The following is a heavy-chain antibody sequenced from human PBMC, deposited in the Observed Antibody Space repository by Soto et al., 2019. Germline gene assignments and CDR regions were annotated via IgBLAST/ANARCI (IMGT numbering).Heavy chain of an antibody. Sequence: EVQLVESGGGLVQPGGSLRLSCAASGFTFSSYWMHWVRQAPGKGLVWVSRINSDGSSTSYADSVKGRFTISRDNAKNTLYLQMNSLRAEDTAVYYCLVGNDYGDYGPHYWGQGTLVTVSS. V-gene: IGHV3-74*01. CDR3: LVGNDYGDYGPHY. D-gene: IGHD4-17*01. J-gene: IGHJ4*02. CDR2: INSDGSST. CDR1: GFTFSSYW.